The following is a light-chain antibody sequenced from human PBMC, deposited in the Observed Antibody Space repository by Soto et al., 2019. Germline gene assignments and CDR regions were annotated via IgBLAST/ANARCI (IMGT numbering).Light chain of an antibody. CDR2: GVT. V-gene: IGLV2-14*03. J-gene: IGLJ1*01. Sequence: QSVLTQPASVSGSPGQSITISCTVTSSDIGGHDDVSWYQQHPGKVPKLLIYGVTDRPSGVSNRFSGSKSGNVASLTISGLQAEDGADYYCCSYTSDLTPYVFGTGTKVTVL. CDR3: CSYTSDLTPYV. CDR1: SSDIGGHDD.